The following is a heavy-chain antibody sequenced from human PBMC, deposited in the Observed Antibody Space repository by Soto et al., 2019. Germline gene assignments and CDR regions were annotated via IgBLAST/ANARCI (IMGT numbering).Heavy chain of an antibody. CDR2: INHSGST. CDR1: GGSFSGYY. Sequence: PSETLSLTCAVYGGSFSGYYWSWIRQPPGKGLEWIGEINHSGSTNYNPSLKSRVTISVDTSKNQFSLKLSSVTAADTAVYYCARGRDGYKDFGYWGQGTLVTVSS. J-gene: IGHJ4*02. V-gene: IGHV4-34*01. CDR3: ARGRDGYKDFGY. D-gene: IGHD5-12*01.